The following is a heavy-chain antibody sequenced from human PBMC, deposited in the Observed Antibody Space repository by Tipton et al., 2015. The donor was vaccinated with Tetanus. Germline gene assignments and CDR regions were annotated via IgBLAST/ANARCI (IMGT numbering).Heavy chain of an antibody. CDR3: ARHVRGYSGYDFDY. V-gene: IGHV4-59*08. D-gene: IGHD5-12*01. J-gene: IGHJ4*02. CDR1: GGSISGYY. Sequence: TLSLTCTVSGGSISGYYWGWIRQPPGKGLEWIGYIHYSGDTNYNYNPSLQSRLTISVDTSKKQFSLRLSSVTAADTAVYYCARHVRGYSGYDFDYWGQGTLVTVSP. CDR2: IHYSGDT.